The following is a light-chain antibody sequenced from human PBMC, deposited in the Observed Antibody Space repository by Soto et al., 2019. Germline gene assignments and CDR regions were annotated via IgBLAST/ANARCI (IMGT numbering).Light chain of an antibody. J-gene: IGKJ1*01. V-gene: IGKV3-15*01. CDR3: QQSYSTPRT. CDR1: QSVSSN. Sequence: EIVMTHSQATLSVSPCERATLSSRASQSVSSNVAWYQQIPGQTPRLLIYGASTRATTIPVRFSGSGSGTEFTLTISSLQPEDFATYYCQQSYSTPRTFGQGTKV. CDR2: GAS.